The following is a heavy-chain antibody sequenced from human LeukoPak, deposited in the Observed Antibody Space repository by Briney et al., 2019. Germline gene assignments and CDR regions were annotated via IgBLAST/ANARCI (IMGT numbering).Heavy chain of an antibody. CDR3: ARGHMVTTWKDFDY. Sequence: ASVKVSCKASGFTLSTYAIRWVRQAPGQGLEWMGWINVGNGNVKYSQKFQGRVTITRDTSASTVYMELSRLRPEDTAIYYCARGHMVTTWKDFDYWGQGTPVALSS. V-gene: IGHV1-3*01. D-gene: IGHD4-17*01. CDR1: GFTLSTYA. J-gene: IGHJ4*02. CDR2: INVGNGNV.